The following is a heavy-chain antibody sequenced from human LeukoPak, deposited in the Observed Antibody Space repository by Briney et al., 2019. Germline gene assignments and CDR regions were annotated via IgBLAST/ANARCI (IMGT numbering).Heavy chain of an antibody. D-gene: IGHD4-17*01. J-gene: IGHJ4*02. CDR3: AKGRRGYTVTTFVYDY. Sequence: PGGSLRLSCAASGFTFSSYAMSWVRQAPGKGLEWVSAISGSGGSTYYADSVKGRFTISRDNSKNTLYLQMNSLRAEDTAVYYCAKGRRGYTVTTFVYDYWGQGTLVTVSS. V-gene: IGHV3-23*01. CDR2: ISGSGGST. CDR1: GFTFSSYA.